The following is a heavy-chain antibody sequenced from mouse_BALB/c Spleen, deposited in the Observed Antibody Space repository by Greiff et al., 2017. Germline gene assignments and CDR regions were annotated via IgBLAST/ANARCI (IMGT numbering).Heavy chain of an antibody. J-gene: IGHJ2*01. CDR1: GYTFTSYW. Sequence: LQQPGSELVRPGASVKLSCKASGYTFTSYWMHWVKQRPGQGLEWIGNIYPGSGSTNYDEKFKSKATLTVDTSSSTAYMQLSSLTSEDSAVYYCTRLGSNYFDYWGQGTTLTVSS. CDR2: IYPGSGST. CDR3: TRLGSNYFDY. V-gene: IGHV1S22*01.